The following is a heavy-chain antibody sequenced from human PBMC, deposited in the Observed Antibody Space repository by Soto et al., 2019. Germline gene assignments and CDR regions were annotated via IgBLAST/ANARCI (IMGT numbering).Heavy chain of an antibody. CDR2: IYYSGRT. Sequence: SETLSLTCTVSGGSIRDYFWTWIRQPPGKGLEWIGYIYYSGRTNYNPSLKSRVSISVDTSKNHFSLQLRSVTAADTAVYYCARDDHIVVVPTSLGAIDVWGQGTTVTVSS. CDR1: GGSIRDYF. J-gene: IGHJ6*02. D-gene: IGHD2-2*01. CDR3: ARDDHIVVVPTSLGAIDV. V-gene: IGHV4-59*01.